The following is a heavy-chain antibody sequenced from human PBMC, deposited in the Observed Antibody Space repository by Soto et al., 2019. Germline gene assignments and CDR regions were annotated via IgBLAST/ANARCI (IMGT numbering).Heavy chain of an antibody. Sequence: QVQLVESGGGVVQPGRSLRLSCAASGFTFSSYAMHWVRQAPGKGLEWVAVISYDGSNKYYADSVKGRFTISRDNSKNTLYLQMNSLRAEDTAVYYCARDPYYYGSGSFVDYWGHGTLVTVSS. CDR2: ISYDGSNK. J-gene: IGHJ4*01. V-gene: IGHV3-30-3*01. D-gene: IGHD3-10*01. CDR3: ARDPYYYGSGSFVDY. CDR1: GFTFSSYA.